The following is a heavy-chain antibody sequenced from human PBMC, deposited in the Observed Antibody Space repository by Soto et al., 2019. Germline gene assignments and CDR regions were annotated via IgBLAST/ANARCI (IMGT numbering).Heavy chain of an antibody. V-gene: IGHV3-33*01. Sequence: PGGRLRLSCAASGFTVRSFGMHWVRQAPGKGLEWVAVIWYDGSNKYYADSVKGRFTISRDNSKNTLYLQMNSLRAEDTAVYYCAREAQGYSFDYWGQGT. J-gene: IGHJ4*02. D-gene: IGHD5-18*01. CDR1: GFTVRSFG. CDR3: AREAQGYSFDY. CDR2: IWYDGSNK.